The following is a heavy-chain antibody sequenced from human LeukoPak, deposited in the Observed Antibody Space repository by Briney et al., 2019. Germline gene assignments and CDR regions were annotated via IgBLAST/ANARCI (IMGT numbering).Heavy chain of an antibody. CDR3: ARVRLVLYYYERSGYSGTNWFDP. CDR1: GGSFSGYY. J-gene: IGHJ5*02. V-gene: IGHV4-34*01. Sequence: SETLSLTCAVYGGSFSGYYWTWIRQPPGKGLEWIGEINHRGVTKYSPSLMSRVTISVDTSKNQFSLKLSSVTAADTAVYYCARVRLVLYYYERSGYSGTNWFDPWGQGTLVTVSS. D-gene: IGHD3-22*01. CDR2: INHRGVT.